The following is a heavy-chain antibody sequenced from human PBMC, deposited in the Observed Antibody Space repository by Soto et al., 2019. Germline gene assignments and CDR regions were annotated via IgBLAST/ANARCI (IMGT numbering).Heavy chain of an antibody. D-gene: IGHD3-9*01. CDR3: ARVLRYLDPHFAY. Sequence: QVQLVQSGAEVKKPGSSVKVSCKASGGTFSSYTISWVRQAPGQGLEWMGRIIPILGIANYAQKFQGRVTITADKSTSTAYMELSSLRSEDPAVYYCARVLRYLDPHFAYWGQGTLVPVSS. CDR2: IIPILGIA. V-gene: IGHV1-69*02. J-gene: IGHJ4*02. CDR1: GGTFSSYT.